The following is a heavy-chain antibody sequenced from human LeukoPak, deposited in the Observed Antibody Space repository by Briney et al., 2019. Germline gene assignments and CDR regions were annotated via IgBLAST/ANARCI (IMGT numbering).Heavy chain of an antibody. V-gene: IGHV4-30-4*01. Sequence: PSETLSLTCTVSGGSISSGDYYWSWIRQPPGKGLEWIGYIYYSGSTYYNPSLKSRVTISVDTSKNQFSLKLSSVTAADTAVYYCATWGDNRRRFDYWGQGTLVTVSS. D-gene: IGHD3-16*01. J-gene: IGHJ4*02. CDR2: IYYSGST. CDR3: ATWGDNRRRFDY. CDR1: GGSISSGDYY.